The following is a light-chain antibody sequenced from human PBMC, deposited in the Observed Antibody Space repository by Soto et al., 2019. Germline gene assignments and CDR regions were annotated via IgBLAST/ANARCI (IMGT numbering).Light chain of an antibody. CDR2: EVS. CDR3: SSYAGSNNSPCA. CDR1: SSDVGGYNY. Sequence: ALTQPPSGSGSPGQSVTISCTETSSDVGGYNYVSWYQQHPGKAPKLMIYEVSKRPSGVPDRFSGSKSGNTASLTVSGLQAEDEADYYCSSYAGSNNSPCAFGTGTKVTV. J-gene: IGLJ1*01. V-gene: IGLV2-8*01.